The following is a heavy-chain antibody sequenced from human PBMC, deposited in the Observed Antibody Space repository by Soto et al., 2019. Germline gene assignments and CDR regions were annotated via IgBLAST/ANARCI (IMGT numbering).Heavy chain of an antibody. CDR1: GFTFSSYG. CDR2: IWNDGSNK. J-gene: IGHJ6*01. Sequence: QVQLVESGGGVVQPGRSLRLSCAASGFTFSSYGMHWVRQAPGKGLEWVAVIWNDGSNKYYADSVKGRFTISRDNSKNTLYLQMNSLRAEDTAVYYCASEYCSGGSCYYYGMDVW. CDR3: ASEYCSGGSCYYYGMDV. D-gene: IGHD2-15*01. V-gene: IGHV3-33*01.